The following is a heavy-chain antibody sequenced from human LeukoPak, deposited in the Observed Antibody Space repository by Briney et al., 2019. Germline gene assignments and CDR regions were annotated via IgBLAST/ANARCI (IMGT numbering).Heavy chain of an antibody. CDR1: GFTVSSNY. Sequence: GGSLRLSCAASGFTVSSNYMSWVRQAPGKGLEWVSVIYSGGSTYYADSVKGRFTISRDNSKNTLYLQMNSLRAEDTAVYYCAREKRGDAFDIWGQGTMVTVSS. J-gene: IGHJ3*02. V-gene: IGHV3-66*01. D-gene: IGHD5-24*01. CDR2: IYSGGST. CDR3: AREKRGDAFDI.